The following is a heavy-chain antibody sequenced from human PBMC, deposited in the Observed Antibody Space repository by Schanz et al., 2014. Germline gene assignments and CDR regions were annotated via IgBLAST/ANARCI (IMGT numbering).Heavy chain of an antibody. CDR1: GFTFFGSFA. CDR2: ITGSGSKT. Sequence: EAQLLESGGGLVQPGGSLRLSCVASGFTFFGSFAMSWVRQAPGKGLEWVSAITGSGSKTYYADSVKGRFTIARDNSKNTLFLQMDSLRVEDTAVYYCMAMGRNTSHYFDHWGQGTLXTVSS. D-gene: IGHD1-1*01. CDR3: MAMGRNTSHYFDH. J-gene: IGHJ4*02. V-gene: IGHV3-23*01.